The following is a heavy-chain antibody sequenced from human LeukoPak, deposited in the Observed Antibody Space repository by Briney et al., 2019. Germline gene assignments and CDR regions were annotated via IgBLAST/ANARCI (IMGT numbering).Heavy chain of an antibody. CDR1: GGSFSGYY. J-gene: IGHJ6*03. CDR2: INHSGST. V-gene: IGHV4-34*01. CDR3: ARGDSGWYLKSYYYYMDV. Sequence: SETLSLTCAVYGGSFSGYYWSWIRQPPGKGLEWIGEINHSGSTNYNPSLKSRVTISVDTSKNQFSLKLSSVTAADTAVYYCARGDSGWYLKSYYYYMDVWGKGTTVTVSS. D-gene: IGHD6-19*01.